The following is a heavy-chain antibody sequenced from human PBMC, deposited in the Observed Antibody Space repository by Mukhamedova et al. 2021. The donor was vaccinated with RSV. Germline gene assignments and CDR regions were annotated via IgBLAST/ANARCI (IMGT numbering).Heavy chain of an antibody. D-gene: IGHD1-26*01. V-gene: IGHV3-7*03. CDR2: EK. J-gene: IGHJ4*02. Sequence: EKSYVDSVKGRFTISRDNARDSLYLQVDSLRAEDTANNYCARGKTGSYDYWGQGTVVTVSS. CDR3: ARGKTGSYDY.